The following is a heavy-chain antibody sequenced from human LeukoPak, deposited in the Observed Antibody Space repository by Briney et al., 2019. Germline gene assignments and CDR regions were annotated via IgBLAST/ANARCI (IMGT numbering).Heavy chain of an antibody. CDR2: IYDSGST. D-gene: IGHD4-17*01. CDR3: ARSYGDYITGAYAFDV. J-gene: IGHJ3*01. V-gene: IGHV4-59*08. Sequence: PSETLSLTCTVSGGSISNNYCSWLRQPPEKGLEWLGYIYDSGSTNYHPSLKRRLTISVDTSKNQFSLKLSCVTAPDSAVYYCARSYGDYITGAYAFDVWGQGTMVTVSS. CDR1: GGSISNNY.